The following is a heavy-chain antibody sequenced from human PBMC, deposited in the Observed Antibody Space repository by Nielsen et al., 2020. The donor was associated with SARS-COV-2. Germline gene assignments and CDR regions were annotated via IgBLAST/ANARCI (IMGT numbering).Heavy chain of an antibody. J-gene: IGHJ5*02. CDR1: GFTFSSYS. D-gene: IGHD3-22*01. CDR2: ISSSSSYI. V-gene: IGHV3-21*04. Sequence: GESLKISCAASGFTFSSYSMNWVRQAPGKGLEWVSSISSSSSYIYYADSVKGRFTISRDNAKNSLYLQMNSLRAEDTAVYYCARVTDSSGYYYAYNWFDPWGQGTLVTVSS. CDR3: ARVTDSSGYYYAYNWFDP.